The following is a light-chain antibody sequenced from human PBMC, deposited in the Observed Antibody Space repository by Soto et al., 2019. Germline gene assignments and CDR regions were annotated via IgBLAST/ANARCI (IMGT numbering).Light chain of an antibody. CDR1: QSVSSY. J-gene: IGKJ1*01. Sequence: EIVLTQSPGTLSLSPGERATLSCRASQSVSSYLAWYQQKPGQAPRLLIYDASNRATGIPDRFSGSGSGTDFTLTISRLEPEDFAVYYCQQYGSSGTFGQGTKGDIK. V-gene: IGKV3-20*01. CDR2: DAS. CDR3: QQYGSSGT.